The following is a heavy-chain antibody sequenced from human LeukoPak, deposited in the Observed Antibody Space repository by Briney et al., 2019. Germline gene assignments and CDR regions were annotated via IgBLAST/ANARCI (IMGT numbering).Heavy chain of an antibody. Sequence: SETLSLTCTVSVDSISSYYWSWIRQPAGKGLEWIGRIYTSGSTNDNPSLKSRVTMSVDTSKNQFSLKLSSVTAADTALDYCAGGLRYFASLHYYDGMDVWGQGTTVTVSS. CDR1: VDSISSYY. V-gene: IGHV4-4*07. CDR3: AGGLRYFASLHYYDGMDV. D-gene: IGHD3-9*01. J-gene: IGHJ6*02. CDR2: IYTSGST.